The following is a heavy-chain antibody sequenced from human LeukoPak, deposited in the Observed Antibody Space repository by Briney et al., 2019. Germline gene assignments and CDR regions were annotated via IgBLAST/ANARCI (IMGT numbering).Heavy chain of an antibody. CDR3: ARARSLYCSGGSCDWFDP. CDR2: IYYSGST. V-gene: IGHV4-59*01. J-gene: IGHJ5*02. CDR1: GGSISSYY. D-gene: IGHD2-15*01. Sequence: PSETLSLTCTVSGGSISSYYWSWIRQPPGKGLEWIGYIYYSGSTNYNPSLKSRVTISVGTSKNQFSLKLSSVTAADTAVYYCARARSLYCSGGSCDWFDPWGQGTLVTVSS.